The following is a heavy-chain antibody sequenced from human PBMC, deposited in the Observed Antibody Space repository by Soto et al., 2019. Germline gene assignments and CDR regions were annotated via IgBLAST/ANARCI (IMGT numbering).Heavy chain of an antibody. J-gene: IGHJ6*02. CDR2: IYYSGST. Sequence: PSETLSLTCTVSGGSVSSGSYYWSWIRQPPGKGLEWIGYIYYSGSTNYNPSLKSRVTMSVDTSKNQFSLKLSSVTAADTAVYYCAREYYYYYGMDVWGQGTTVTVSS. CDR3: AREYYYYYGMDV. V-gene: IGHV4-61*01. CDR1: GGSVSSGSYY.